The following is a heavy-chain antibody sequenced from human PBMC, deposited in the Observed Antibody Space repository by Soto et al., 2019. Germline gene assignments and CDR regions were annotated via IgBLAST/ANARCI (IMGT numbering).Heavy chain of an antibody. Sequence: QITLKESGPTLVKPTQTLTLTCTFSGFSLSTSGVGVGWIRQPPGKALEWLALIYWDDDKRYSPSLKSRLTITKDTSKNQVVLTMTNMDPVDTATYYCAHSLIYSYGSQDAFDIWGQGTMVTVSS. J-gene: IGHJ3*02. CDR2: IYWDDDK. D-gene: IGHD5-18*01. CDR1: GFSLSTSGVG. CDR3: AHSLIYSYGSQDAFDI. V-gene: IGHV2-5*02.